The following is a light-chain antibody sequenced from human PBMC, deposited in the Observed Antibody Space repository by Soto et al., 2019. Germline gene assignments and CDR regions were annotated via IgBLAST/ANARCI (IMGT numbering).Light chain of an antibody. J-gene: IGKJ2*01. CDR2: AAS. Sequence: DIPMTQSPSSLSASVGDRVTVTCRASQSISNYLNWYQQKPGKAPNLLIYAASSLQTGVPSRFSGSGSGTDFTLTISSLQPEDSATYFCQQSYRIPYTFAQGTKLEIK. V-gene: IGKV1-39*01. CDR3: QQSYRIPYT. CDR1: QSISNY.